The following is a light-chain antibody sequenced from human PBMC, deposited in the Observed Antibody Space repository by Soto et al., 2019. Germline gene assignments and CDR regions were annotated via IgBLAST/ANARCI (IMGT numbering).Light chain of an antibody. CDR3: QQSYSTPYT. CDR1: QSISSY. V-gene: IGKV1-39*01. J-gene: IGKJ2*01. CDR2: AAS. Sequence: DIQMTQSPSSLSASVGDRVTITCRASQSISSYLNWYQQKPGKAPKLLIYAASSLQSGVPSRFSGSGSGTDFTLTISSLQPGDFAPYYCQQSYSTPYTFRRGTQLEIK.